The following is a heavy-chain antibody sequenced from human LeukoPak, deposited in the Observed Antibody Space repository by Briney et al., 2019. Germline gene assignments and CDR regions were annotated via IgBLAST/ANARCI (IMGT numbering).Heavy chain of an antibody. V-gene: IGHV3-64*01. D-gene: IGHD6-19*01. CDR1: GFIFSIYA. J-gene: IGHJ4*02. Sequence: GGSLRLSCAASGFIFSIYAMHWVRQAPGKGLEYVSGITINGGSTFYANSVKGRFTISRDNSKNTLYLQMGSLRGEDMAMYYCAREFADYSSGWCRLGYWGQGTLVTVSS. CDR2: ITINGGST. CDR3: AREFADYSSGWCRLGY.